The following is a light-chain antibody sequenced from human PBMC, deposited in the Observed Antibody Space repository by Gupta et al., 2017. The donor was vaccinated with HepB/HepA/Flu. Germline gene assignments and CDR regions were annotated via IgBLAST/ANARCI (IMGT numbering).Light chain of an antibody. Sequence: DIVLTQSPGTLSLPPEERATLSCRASQSIRGGYVAWYQEKPGQAPRLLIYGASSRASGIPDRFSGSGSVSDFTLTISRLEPEDFALYYCQQYVNSVTFGGGTKVEIK. J-gene: IGKJ4*01. CDR2: GAS. CDR3: QQYVNSVT. V-gene: IGKV3-20*01. CDR1: QSIRGGY.